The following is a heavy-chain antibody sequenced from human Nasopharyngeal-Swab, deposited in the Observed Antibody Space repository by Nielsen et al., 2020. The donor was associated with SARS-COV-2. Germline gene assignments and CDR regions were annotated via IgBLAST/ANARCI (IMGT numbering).Heavy chain of an antibody. CDR3: VRDRSDVQKNGMDV. J-gene: IGHJ6*02. CDR1: GYTFTNYA. D-gene: IGHD6-25*01. CDR2: INTGNGYT. V-gene: IGHV1-3*04. Sequence: ASVKVSCKASGYTFTNYAVHWVRQAPGQRLEWMGWINTGNGYTKYSQRFQGRVTITTDTSASTASMDLSSLRSGDTAVYYCVRDRSDVQKNGMDVWGQGTTIAVSS.